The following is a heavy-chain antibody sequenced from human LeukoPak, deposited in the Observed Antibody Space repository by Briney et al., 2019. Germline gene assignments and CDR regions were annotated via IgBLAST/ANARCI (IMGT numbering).Heavy chain of an antibody. CDR2: IHHSGTT. Sequence: SETLSLTCTVSGYSISSGYFWGWIRQSPGKGLEWIGTIHHSGTTYYNPSLKSRVTISVDTSKNQFSLKLSSVTAADTAVYYCARCYYGSGSYYNVNWFDPWGQGTLVTVSS. CDR3: ARCYYGSGSYYNVNWFDP. V-gene: IGHV4-38-2*02. J-gene: IGHJ5*02. CDR1: GYSISSGYF. D-gene: IGHD3-10*01.